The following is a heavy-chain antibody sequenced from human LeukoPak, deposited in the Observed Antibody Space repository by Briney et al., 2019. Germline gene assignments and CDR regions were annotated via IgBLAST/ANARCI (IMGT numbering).Heavy chain of an antibody. Sequence: PSETLSLTCTVSGGSISSSSYYWGWIRQPPGKGLEWIGSIYYSGSTYYNPSLKSRVTISVDTSKNQFSLKLSSVTAADTAVYYCARIFLSIAVAVGWFDPWGQGTLVTVSS. V-gene: IGHV4-39*07. CDR3: ARIFLSIAVAVGWFDP. CDR1: GGSISSSSYY. J-gene: IGHJ5*02. D-gene: IGHD6-19*01. CDR2: IYYSGST.